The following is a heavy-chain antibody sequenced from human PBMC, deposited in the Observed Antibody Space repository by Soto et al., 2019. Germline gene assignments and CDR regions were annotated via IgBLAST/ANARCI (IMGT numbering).Heavy chain of an antibody. Sequence: SETLSRTCAVYGGSFSGYYWSWIRQPPGKGLEWIGEINHSGSTNYNPSLKSRVTISVDTSKNQFSLKLRSVTAADTAVYYCARFEYSSSSRDFDIWGQGTMVTVSS. CDR2: INHSGST. V-gene: IGHV4-34*01. D-gene: IGHD6-6*01. CDR3: ARFEYSSSSRDFDI. J-gene: IGHJ3*02. CDR1: GGSFSGYY.